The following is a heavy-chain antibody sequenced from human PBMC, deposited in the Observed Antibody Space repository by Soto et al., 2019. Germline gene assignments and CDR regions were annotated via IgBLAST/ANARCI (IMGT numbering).Heavy chain of an antibody. CDR1: GGTFSTYT. J-gene: IGHJ4*02. CDR2: IIPILGIA. Sequence: QVQLVQSGAEVKKPGSSVKVSCKASGGTFSTYTISWVRQAHGQGLEWMGRIIPILGIANYAQKFQGRVTITADKSTSTAYMELSSLRSEDTAVYYCASRSTVVVAATEAIDYWGQGTLVTVSS. V-gene: IGHV1-69*02. CDR3: ASRSTVVVAATEAIDY. D-gene: IGHD2-15*01.